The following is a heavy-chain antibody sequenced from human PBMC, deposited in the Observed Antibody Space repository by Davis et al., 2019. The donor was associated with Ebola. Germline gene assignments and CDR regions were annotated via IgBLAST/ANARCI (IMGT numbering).Heavy chain of an antibody. D-gene: IGHD1-1*01. Sequence: ASVKVSCKASGYTFTNYGITWVRQAPGQGLEWMGWINPHNGNTNYAQNVQGRVTMTTDTSTSTAYMEVGSLKSNDTAVYYCARAQFPTTSDHWGQGTLVTVSS. CDR1: GYTFTNYG. CDR2: INPHNGNT. V-gene: IGHV1-18*04. J-gene: IGHJ4*02. CDR3: ARAQFPTTSDH.